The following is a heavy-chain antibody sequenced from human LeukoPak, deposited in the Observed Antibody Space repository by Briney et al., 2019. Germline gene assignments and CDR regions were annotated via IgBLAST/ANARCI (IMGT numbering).Heavy chain of an antibody. CDR2: ITSGSSYI. V-gene: IGHV3-21*01. J-gene: IGHJ4*02. D-gene: IGHD4-17*01. Sequence: GGSLRLSCAASGFTFSSYNMNWVRQAPGQGLEWVSSITSGSSYIYYADSLKGRFTISRDNAKNSLYLQMNSLRAGDTAVYYCARALNDYGDYVFDYWGQGTLVTVSS. CDR1: GFTFSSYN. CDR3: ARALNDYGDYVFDY.